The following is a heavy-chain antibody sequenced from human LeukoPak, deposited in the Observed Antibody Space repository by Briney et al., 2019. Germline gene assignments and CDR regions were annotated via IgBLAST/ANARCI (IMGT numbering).Heavy chain of an antibody. CDR2: IRYDGSNK. Sequence: GGSLRLSCAASGFTFSSYGMHWVRQAPGKGLEWVAFIRYDGSNKYYADSVKGRFTISRDNSKNTLYLRMNSLRAEDTAVYYCAKDLVATFPNWFDPWGQGTLVTASS. D-gene: IGHD5-12*01. J-gene: IGHJ5*02. CDR1: GFTFSSYG. CDR3: AKDLVATFPNWFDP. V-gene: IGHV3-30*02.